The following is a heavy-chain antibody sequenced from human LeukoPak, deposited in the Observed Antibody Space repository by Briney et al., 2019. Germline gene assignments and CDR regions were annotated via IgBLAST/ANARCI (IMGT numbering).Heavy chain of an antibody. J-gene: IGHJ4*02. CDR3: ARVTISAMVIRDY. CDR1: GFTFSSYW. Sequence: GGSLRLSCAASGFTFSSYWMSWVRQAPGKGLEWVANIKQDGSEKYYVDSVKGRFTISRDNAKNSPYLQMNSLRAEDTAVYYCARVTISAMVIRDYWGQGTLVTVSS. CDR2: IKQDGSEK. D-gene: IGHD5-18*01. V-gene: IGHV3-7*01.